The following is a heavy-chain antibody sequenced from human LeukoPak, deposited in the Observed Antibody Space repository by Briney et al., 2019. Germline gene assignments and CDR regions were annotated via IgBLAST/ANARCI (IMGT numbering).Heavy chain of an antibody. Sequence: GGSLRLSCAASGFFFSSYAMSWVRQAPGKGLEWVSSISGSGGSTYYADSVKGRFTISRDNSKNTLYLQMNSLRAEDTAVYYCAKGHCSGGSCYWAGDYWGQGTLVTVSS. J-gene: IGHJ4*02. CDR1: GFFFSSYA. V-gene: IGHV3-23*01. CDR3: AKGHCSGGSCYWAGDY. CDR2: ISGSGGST. D-gene: IGHD2-15*01.